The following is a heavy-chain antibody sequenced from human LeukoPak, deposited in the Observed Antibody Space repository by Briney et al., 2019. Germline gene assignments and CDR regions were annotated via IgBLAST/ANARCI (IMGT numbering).Heavy chain of an antibody. CDR3: ARGRTGFDY. D-gene: IGHD1-14*01. Sequence: GGSLRLSCAASGFTFDGYAMHWVRQAPGKGLEWVAVIWYDGSDKYYADSVKGRFTISRDNSKNTLYLQMNSLRAEDTAVYYCARGRTGFDYWGQGTLVTVSS. J-gene: IGHJ4*02. CDR1: GFTFDGYA. V-gene: IGHV3-33*08. CDR2: IWYDGSDK.